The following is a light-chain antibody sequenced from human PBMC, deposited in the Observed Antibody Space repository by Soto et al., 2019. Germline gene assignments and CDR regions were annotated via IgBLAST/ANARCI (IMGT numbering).Light chain of an antibody. CDR1: SSDVGDYNY. V-gene: IGLV2-14*01. CDR3: SSYSSSSTHYV. Sequence: QSVLTQPASVSGSPGQSITISCTGTSSDVGDYNYVSWYQQYPGKAPKLMIYDVSNRPSGVSNRFSGSKSGNTASLTISGLQAEDEADYYCSSYSSSSTHYVFGTGTKLTVL. CDR2: DVS. J-gene: IGLJ1*01.